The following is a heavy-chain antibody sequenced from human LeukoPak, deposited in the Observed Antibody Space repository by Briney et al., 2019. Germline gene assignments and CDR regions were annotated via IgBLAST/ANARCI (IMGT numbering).Heavy chain of an antibody. CDR2: MNPDSGNT. Sequence: GASVKVSCKASGYTFTSYEINWVRQATGQGLEWMGWMNPDSGNTGYAQKFQGRVTMTRNTSISTAYLQWSSLKASDTAMYYCARRRDERGYKDIFDIWGQGTMVTVSS. D-gene: IGHD5-18*01. CDR3: ARRRDERGYKDIFDI. CDR1: GYTFTSYE. V-gene: IGHV1-8*01. J-gene: IGHJ3*02.